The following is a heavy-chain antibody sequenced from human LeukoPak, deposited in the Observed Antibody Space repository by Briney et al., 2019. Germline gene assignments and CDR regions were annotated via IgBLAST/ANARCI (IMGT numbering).Heavy chain of an antibody. CDR3: AREGSLG. CDR1: GFTFSSYG. V-gene: IGHV3-48*04. CDR2: IRTSGSLI. D-gene: IGHD3-10*01. Sequence: SGGSLRLSCAASGFTFSSYGMHWVRQAPGKGLEWVSYIRTSGSLISYADSVKGRFTISRDDARNSLYLQMDSLRAEDTAVYYCAREGSLGWGQGTMVTVSS. J-gene: IGHJ3*01.